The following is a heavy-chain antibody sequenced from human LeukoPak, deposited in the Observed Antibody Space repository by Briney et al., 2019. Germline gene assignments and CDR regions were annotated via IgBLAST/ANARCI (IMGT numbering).Heavy chain of an antibody. CDR2: FDPEDGET. V-gene: IGHV1-24*01. CDR3: VPITIKRRDWFDP. J-gene: IGHJ5*02. D-gene: IGHD5-12*01. Sequence: ASVKVSCKVSGYTLTELSMHWVRQAPGKGLEWMGGFDPEDGETIYAQKFQGRVTMTEDTSTDTAYMELSSLRSEDTAVYYCVPITIKRRDWFDPWGQGTLVTVSS. CDR1: GYTLTELS.